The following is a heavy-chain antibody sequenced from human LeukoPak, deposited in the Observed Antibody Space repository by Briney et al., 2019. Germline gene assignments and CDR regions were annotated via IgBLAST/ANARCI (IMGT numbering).Heavy chain of an antibody. J-gene: IGHJ4*02. CDR2: INHRGST. CDR1: GGSISSSKW. Sequence: SETLSLTCAVSGGSISSSKWWSWIRQPPGKGLGWIGEINHRGSTNYNPSLKSRVTISVDTSTNQFSLKLSSVTAADTAVYYCAREGPSRRLWSSSWTKIDYWGQGTLVTVSS. D-gene: IGHD6-13*01. CDR3: AREGPSRRLWSSSWTKIDY. V-gene: IGHV4-4*02.